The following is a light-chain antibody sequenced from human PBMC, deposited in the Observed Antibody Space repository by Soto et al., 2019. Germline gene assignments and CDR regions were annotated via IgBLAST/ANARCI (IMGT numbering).Light chain of an antibody. J-gene: IGKJ5*01. CDR1: QSISGW. CDR2: EAS. CDR3: QQYNSYSIT. V-gene: IGKV1-5*01. Sequence: GDRVTITCRASQSISGWLAWYQQKPGTAPKLLIYEASNLESGVPSRFRGSGSGTECTLTISRLQPDDFSTYYCQQYNSYSITFGQGTRLEIK.